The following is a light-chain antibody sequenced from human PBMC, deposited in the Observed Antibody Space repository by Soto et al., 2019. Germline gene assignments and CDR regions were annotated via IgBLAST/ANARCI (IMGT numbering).Light chain of an antibody. Sequence: QSVLTQPPSGSAAPGQRVTISCSGRRSNIGGNSVAWYQQLPGTAPKLLIYDDNKRPSGIPDRFSGPKSGTSATLGITGFQTGDEADYYCGSWDSSLSAYVFGTGTKVTVL. V-gene: IGLV1-51*01. CDR1: RSNIGGNS. J-gene: IGLJ1*01. CDR2: DDN. CDR3: GSWDSSLSAYV.